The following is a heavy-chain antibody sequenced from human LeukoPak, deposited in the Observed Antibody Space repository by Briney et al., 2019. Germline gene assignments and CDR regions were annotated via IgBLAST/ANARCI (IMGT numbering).Heavy chain of an antibody. J-gene: IGHJ3*02. D-gene: IGHD2-15*01. CDR3: AKDRVFVVVVAAEINDAFDI. V-gene: IGHV3-23*01. CDR1: GFTFSSYA. Sequence: GGSLRLSCAASGFTFSSYAMSWVRQAPGKGLEWVSAIGGSGGSTYYADSVKGRFTISRDNSKNTLYLQMNSLRAEDTAVYYCAKDRVFVVVVAAEINDAFDIWGQGTMVTVSS. CDR2: IGGSGGST.